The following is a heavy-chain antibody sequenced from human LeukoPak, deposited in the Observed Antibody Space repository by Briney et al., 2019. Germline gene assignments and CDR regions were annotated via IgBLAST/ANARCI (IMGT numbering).Heavy chain of an antibody. CDR2: IIPTFGTA. J-gene: IGHJ3*02. CDR3: AREWAYVVRNYYDSSGSLDAFDI. Sequence: ASVKVSCKASGGTFSSYAISWVRQAPGQGLEWMGGIIPTFGTANYAQKFQGRVTITADKSTSTAYMELSSLRSEDTAVYYCAREWAYVVRNYYDSSGSLDAFDIWGQGTMVTVSS. V-gene: IGHV1-69*06. D-gene: IGHD3-22*01. CDR1: GGTFSSYA.